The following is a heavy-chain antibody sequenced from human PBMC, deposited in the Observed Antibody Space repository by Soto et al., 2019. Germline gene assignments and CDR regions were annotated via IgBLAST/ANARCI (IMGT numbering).Heavy chain of an antibody. J-gene: IGHJ6*02. CDR1: GFSLSTSGEG. CDR2: IYWDEDK. CDR3: AHKGGRGAGMDV. V-gene: IGHV2-5*02. Sequence: QITLNESGPTLVKSTQTLTLTCTFSGFSLSTSGEGVGWIRQSPGKALEWLALIYWDEDKRYSPSLKSRLTITKDTSANEVVLTMTNMDPVDTGTYHCAHKGGRGAGMDVWGQGTTVTVSS. D-gene: IGHD2-15*01.